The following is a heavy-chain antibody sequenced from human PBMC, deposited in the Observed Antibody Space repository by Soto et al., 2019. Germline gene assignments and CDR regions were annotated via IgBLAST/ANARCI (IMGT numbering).Heavy chain of an antibody. V-gene: IGHV4-30-2*01. Sequence: QLQLQESGSGLVKPSQTLSLTCAVSGGSISSGGYSWSWIRQPPGKGLEWIGYTYHSGSTYYNPSLESRVTISVDRSKNQFSLKLSSVTAADTAVYYCARGDCSGGSCLFDPWGQGTLVTVSS. CDR1: GGSISSGGYS. CDR2: TYHSGST. CDR3: ARGDCSGGSCLFDP. D-gene: IGHD2-15*01. J-gene: IGHJ5*02.